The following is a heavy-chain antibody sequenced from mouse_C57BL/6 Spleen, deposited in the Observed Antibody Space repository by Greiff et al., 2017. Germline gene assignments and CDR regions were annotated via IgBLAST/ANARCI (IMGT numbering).Heavy chain of an antibody. V-gene: IGHV1-42*01. CDR1: GYSFTGYY. J-gene: IGHJ1*03. CDR2: INPSTGGT. Sequence: VQLQQSGPELVKPGASVKISCKASGYSFTGYYMNWVKQSPEKSLEWIGEINPSTGGTTYNQKFKAKATLTVDKSSSTAYMQLKRLTSEDSAVYYWAGTGTSLFDDWGKGTTVTVSA. D-gene: IGHD4-1*01. CDR3: AGTGTSLFDD.